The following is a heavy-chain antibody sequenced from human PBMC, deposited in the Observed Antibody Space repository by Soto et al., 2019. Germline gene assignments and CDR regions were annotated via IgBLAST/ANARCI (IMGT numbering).Heavy chain of an antibody. CDR1: GFTFSNFG. D-gene: IGHD2-15*01. V-gene: IGHV3-33*01. Sequence: QVQLVESGGGVVQPGRSLRLSCAASGFTFSNFGMHWVRQAPGKGLQWVAVIWHDGSNKYYADSVKGRFFISRDNYENTLSMQMNNLRVEDTAIYYCARDLGDVVGGPGTPVTVSS. J-gene: IGHJ4*02. CDR3: ARDLGDVV. CDR2: IWHDGSNK.